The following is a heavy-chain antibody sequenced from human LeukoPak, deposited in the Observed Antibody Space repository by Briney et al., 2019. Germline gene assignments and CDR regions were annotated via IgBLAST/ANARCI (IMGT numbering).Heavy chain of an antibody. Sequence: GASVTVSCKASGYTFTSYDIDWVRQAAGQGLEWMGWMNPNSGNTGYAQKFQGRVTMTRNTSISTAYMELSSLRSEDTAVYYCARGDYYDSSGSSGRTVWFDPWGQGTLVTVSS. CDR1: GYTFTSYD. CDR3: ARGDYYDSSGSSGRTVWFDP. D-gene: IGHD3-22*01. J-gene: IGHJ5*02. CDR2: MNPNSGNT. V-gene: IGHV1-8*01.